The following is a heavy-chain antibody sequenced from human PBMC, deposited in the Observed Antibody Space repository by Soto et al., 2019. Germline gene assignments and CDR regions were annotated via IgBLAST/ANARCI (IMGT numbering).Heavy chain of an antibody. D-gene: IGHD4-17*01. CDR2: ISYDGSNK. V-gene: IGHV3-30-3*01. CDR3: ARPMTTVTTLAYYGMDV. CDR1: GFTFSSYA. J-gene: IGHJ6*02. Sequence: LRLSCAASGFTFSSYAMHWVRQAPGKGLEWVAVISYDGSNKYYADSVKGRFTISRDNSKNTLYLQMNSLRAEDTAVYYCARPMTTVTTLAYYGMDVWGQGTTVTVSS.